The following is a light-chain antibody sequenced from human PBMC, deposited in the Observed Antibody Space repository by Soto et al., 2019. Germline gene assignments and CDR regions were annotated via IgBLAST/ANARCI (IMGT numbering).Light chain of an antibody. V-gene: IGLV1-47*02. CDR1: SSNIGKNS. J-gene: IGLJ1*01. Sequence: QSALTQPPSASGTPGQRVTTPCSGSSSNIGKNSVYWYQQFPGTAPKLLIYSNNKRPSGVPDRFSASKSGTSASLATSGLRSEDEADYYCAAWDDGLSGYVFGTGTKVTVL. CDR2: SNN. CDR3: AAWDDGLSGYV.